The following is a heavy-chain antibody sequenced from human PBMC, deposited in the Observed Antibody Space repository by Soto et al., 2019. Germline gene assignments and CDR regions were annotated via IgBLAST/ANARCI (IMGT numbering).Heavy chain of an antibody. D-gene: IGHD2-8*01. V-gene: IGHV3-21*01. Sequence: GGSLRLSCAASGFTFSSYSMNWVRQAPGKGLEWVSSISSSSSYIYYADTGKGRFTISRDNAKNSLYLQMNSLRAEDTAVYYCARDLRDCTNGVCYAYYYYGMDVWGQGTTVTVSS. CDR3: ARDLRDCTNGVCYAYYYYGMDV. CDR1: GFTFSSYS. CDR2: ISSSSSYI. J-gene: IGHJ6*02.